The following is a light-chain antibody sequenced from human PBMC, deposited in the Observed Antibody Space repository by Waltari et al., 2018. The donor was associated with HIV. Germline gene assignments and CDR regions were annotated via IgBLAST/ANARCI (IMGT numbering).Light chain of an antibody. CDR2: DAT. CDR1: SSDIGAYNH. V-gene: IGLV2-14*03. CDR3: SSYTASNTLWV. J-gene: IGLJ3*02. Sequence: QSALTQSASVSGSRGQSITMSCTGTSSDIGAYNHVSWFQQRPGKAPKLIIYDATDRPSGVSERFSGSKSCITASLTIAGLQADDEGDYYCSSYTASNTLWVVGGGTKLTVL.